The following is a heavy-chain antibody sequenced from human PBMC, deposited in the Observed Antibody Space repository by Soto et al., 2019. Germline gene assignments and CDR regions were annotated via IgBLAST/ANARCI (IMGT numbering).Heavy chain of an antibody. CDR1: GFSFSSYW. D-gene: IGHD5-18*01. Sequence: EVQLVESGGGLVQPGGSLRLSCAASGFSFSSYWMHWVRQAPGKGLEWVANIKQDGSEKYYVDSVKGRFTISRDNAQNSLYLQMNSLRTEDTAVYYCATGYTYGPDYWCQGTLVTVTS. CDR2: IKQDGSEK. CDR3: ATGYTYGPDY. V-gene: IGHV3-7*03. J-gene: IGHJ4*02.